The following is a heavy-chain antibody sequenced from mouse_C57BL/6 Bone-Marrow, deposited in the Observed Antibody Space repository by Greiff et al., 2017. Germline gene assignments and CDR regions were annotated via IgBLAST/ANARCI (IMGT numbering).Heavy chain of an antibody. D-gene: IGHD1-1*01. CDR2: IYPGSGST. V-gene: IGHV1-55*01. CDR1: GYTFTSYW. J-gene: IGHJ2*01. Sequence: VQLQQPGAELVKPGASVKMSCKASGYTFTSYWITWVKQRPGQGLEWIGDIYPGSGSTNYNEKFKSKATLTVDTSSSTAYMQLSSLTSEDSAVYYCARGGYYYGSREYFDYGGQGTTLTVSS. CDR3: ARGGYYYGSREYFDY.